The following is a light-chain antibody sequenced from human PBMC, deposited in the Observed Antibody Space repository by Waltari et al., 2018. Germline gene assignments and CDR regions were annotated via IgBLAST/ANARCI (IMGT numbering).Light chain of an antibody. J-gene: IGLJ3*02. Sequence: QSVLTQPPSASGTPGQRVTSSCSGSRSHIGSNTVTWYQQRPGTAPKLLIYRNNERPSGVPYRFSGSKSGTSASLAISGLQSEDETDYYCAAWDDRLNGQVFGGGTKLTVL. CDR2: RNN. CDR3: AAWDDRLNGQV. CDR1: RSHIGSNT. V-gene: IGLV1-44*01.